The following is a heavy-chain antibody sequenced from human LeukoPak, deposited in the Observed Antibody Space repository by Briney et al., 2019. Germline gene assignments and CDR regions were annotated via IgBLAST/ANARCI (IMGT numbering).Heavy chain of an antibody. Sequence: PSETLSLTCTVSGGSISSYYWSWIRQPPGKGLEWNGYIYYSGSTNYNPSLKSRVPISVDTSKNQFSLKLSSVTAADTAVYYCARHGDLYYYYYMDVWGKGTTVTVSS. D-gene: IGHD3-10*01. V-gene: IGHV4-59*01. J-gene: IGHJ6*03. CDR3: ARHGDLYYYYYMDV. CDR1: GGSISSYY. CDR2: IYYSGST.